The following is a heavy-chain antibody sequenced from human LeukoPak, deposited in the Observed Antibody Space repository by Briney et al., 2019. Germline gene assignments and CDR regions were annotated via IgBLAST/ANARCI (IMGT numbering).Heavy chain of an antibody. CDR1: GDSVSSNSVT. Sequence: SQTLSLTCAISGDSVSSNSVTWNWIRQSPSRGLEWLGRTYYRSTWYNDYAVSVRGRITVNPDTSKNQYSLHLNSVTPEDTAVYYCARRLTQYDCFDPWGQGILVTVSS. CDR3: ARRLTQYDCFDP. D-gene: IGHD2-2*01. J-gene: IGHJ5*02. V-gene: IGHV6-1*01. CDR2: TYYRSTWYN.